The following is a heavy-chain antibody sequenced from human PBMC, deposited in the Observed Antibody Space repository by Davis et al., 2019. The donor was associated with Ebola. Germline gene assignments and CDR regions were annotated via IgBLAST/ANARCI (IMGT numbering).Heavy chain of an antibody. D-gene: IGHD5-12*01. CDR3: AKSVSWYSGYDEEYYFDY. CDR2: IRSKANNYAT. V-gene: IGHV3-73*01. Sequence: GGSLRLSCAASGFTFSGSAMHWVRQASGKGLEWLGRIRSKANNYATTYAALVKGRFTISRDDSKNTLYLQMNSLRAEDTAVYYCAKSVSWYSGYDEEYYFDYWGQGTLVTVSS. CDR1: GFTFSGSA. J-gene: IGHJ4*02.